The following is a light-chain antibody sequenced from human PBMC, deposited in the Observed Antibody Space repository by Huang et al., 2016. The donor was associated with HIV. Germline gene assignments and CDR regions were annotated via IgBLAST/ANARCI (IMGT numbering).Light chain of an antibody. V-gene: IGKV3-20*01. CDR2: GTF. Sequence: EVVLTQSPGTLSLSPGERATLSCRASQSVRDIYTSWYQHKPGQAPRLLLYGTFRRAAGIPDRFSGSGSGTDFTLTISRLDPEDSAVYYCQHYGSAFGQGTKVEIK. CDR1: QSVRDIY. J-gene: IGKJ1*01. CDR3: QHYGSA.